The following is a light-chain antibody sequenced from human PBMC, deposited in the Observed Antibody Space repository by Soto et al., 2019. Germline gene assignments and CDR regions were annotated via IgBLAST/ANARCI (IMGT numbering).Light chain of an antibody. Sequence: QTVVTQPPSVSGAPGQRVTISCTGSSSNIGARYDVHWYQQLPGTAPKLIIYDDINRPSGVPDRFSGSKSGTSASLAITGLQAEDEAEYYCQAYDSSLSGVVFGGGNKLTVL. CDR2: DDI. J-gene: IGLJ2*01. CDR3: QAYDSSLSGVV. CDR1: SSNIGARYD. V-gene: IGLV1-40*01.